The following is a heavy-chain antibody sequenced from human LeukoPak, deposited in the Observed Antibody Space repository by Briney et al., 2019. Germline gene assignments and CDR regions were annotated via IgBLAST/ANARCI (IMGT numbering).Heavy chain of an antibody. CDR3: AGPRGSSNGAFDI. CDR2: IYHSGST. CDR1: VYSISSGYY. J-gene: IGHJ3*02. V-gene: IGHV4-38-2*01. D-gene: IGHD4-11*01. Sequence: SETLSLTCAVSVYSISSGYYWGWIRQPPGKGLEWIGSIYHSGSTYYNPSLKSRVTISVDTSKNQFSLKLSSVTAADTAVYYCAGPRGSSNGAFDIWGQGTMVTVSS.